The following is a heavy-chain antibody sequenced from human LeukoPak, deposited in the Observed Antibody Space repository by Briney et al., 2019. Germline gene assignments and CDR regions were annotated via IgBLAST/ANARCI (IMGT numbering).Heavy chain of an antibody. CDR2: ISAYNGNT. V-gene: IGHV1-18*01. D-gene: IGHD3-9*01. J-gene: IGHJ3*02. CDR3: ARLDYDILTGLDAFDI. CDR1: GYTFTSYG. Sequence: ASVKVSCKASGYTFTSYGISWVRQAPGQGLEWMGWISAYNGNTNYAQKLQGRVTITTDTSTSTAYMELRSLRSDDTAVYYCARLDYDILTGLDAFDIWGQGTMVTVSS.